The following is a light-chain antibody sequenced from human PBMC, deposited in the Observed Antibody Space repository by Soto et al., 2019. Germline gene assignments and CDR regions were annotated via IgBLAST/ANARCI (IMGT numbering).Light chain of an antibody. V-gene: IGKV3-20*01. CDR3: QQYGSSLLT. CDR2: GAS. CDR1: QSVSSSY. J-gene: IGKJ5*01. Sequence: EIVLTQSPGTLSLSPGERATLSCRASQSVSSSYLAWYQQKPGQAPRLLIYGASSRATGIPDRFSGSGSGTDFTLTISRLEPEDFAVYYCQQYGSSLLTFGQGTRLE.